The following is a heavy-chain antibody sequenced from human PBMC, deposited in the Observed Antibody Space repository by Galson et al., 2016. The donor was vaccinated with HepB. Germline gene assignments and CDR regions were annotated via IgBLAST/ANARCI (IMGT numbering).Heavy chain of an antibody. CDR3: ASLLWFGEVFCP. Sequence: SLRLSCAASGFTFSTSNMNWVRQAPGKGLEWVGRIRNKPNSYSTEYAASVKGRFTISRDDSKNSLYLQMNSLKIEDTAVYYCASLLWFGEVFCPWGQGTLVTVSS. CDR1: GFTFSTSN. J-gene: IGHJ4*02. CDR2: IRNKPNSYST. D-gene: IGHD3-10*01. V-gene: IGHV3-72*01.